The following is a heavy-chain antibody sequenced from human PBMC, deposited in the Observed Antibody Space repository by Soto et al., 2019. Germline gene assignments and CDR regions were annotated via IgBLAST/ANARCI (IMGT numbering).Heavy chain of an antibody. V-gene: IGHV2-5*01. CDR1: GFSLTSGVVG. D-gene: IGHD6-13*01. CDR3: AHRLPGPSGYDV. J-gene: IGHJ6*02. Sequence: QITLKESGPTLVKPTQTLTLTCTFSGFSLTSGVVGVGWIRQPPGEALEWLALIYWNDEQYYNPSLRNRLTITRDNSKNQVVLTMTNMDPVDTATYYCAHRLPGPSGYDVLGQGTTVTVSS. CDR2: IYWNDEQ.